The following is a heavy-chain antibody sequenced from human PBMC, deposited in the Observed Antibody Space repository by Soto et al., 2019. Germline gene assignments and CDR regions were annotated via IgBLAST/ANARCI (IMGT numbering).Heavy chain of an antibody. CDR3: ASAWLEYNWFDS. D-gene: IGHD5-12*01. V-gene: IGHV4-31*03. CDR1: GGSITRGGSY. CDR2: VAYSGGT. J-gene: IGHJ5*01. Sequence: QVQLQESGPGLVKPSQTLSLTCTVSGGSITRGGSYWSWIRQHPEKGLEWIGYVAYSGGTSYNPSPMGGVTFLVVMSKNLLALRLGAVTAADTAVYYCASAWLEYNWFDSWGQGTLVTVSS.